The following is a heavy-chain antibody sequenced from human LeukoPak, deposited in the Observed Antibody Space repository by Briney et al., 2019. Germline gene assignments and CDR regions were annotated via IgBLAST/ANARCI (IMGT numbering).Heavy chain of an antibody. J-gene: IGHJ4*02. D-gene: IGHD5-24*01. V-gene: IGHV4-31*03. Sequence: PSETLSLTCTVSGGSISSGGYYWSWIRQHPGKGLEWIGYIYYSGSTYYNPSLKSRFTLSVDTSKNQFSLKLSSVTAATTAVYYCARGGRATAPHLDYGGQGTLVTVSS. CDR2: IYYSGST. CDR3: ARGGRATAPHLDY. CDR1: GGSISSGGYY.